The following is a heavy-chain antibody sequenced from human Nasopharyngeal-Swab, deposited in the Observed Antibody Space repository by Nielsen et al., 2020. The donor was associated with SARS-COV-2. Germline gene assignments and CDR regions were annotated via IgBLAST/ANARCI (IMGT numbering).Heavy chain of an antibody. V-gene: IGHV4-4*02. D-gene: IGHD6-13*01. CDR1: GGSISSSNW. CDR3: ARGIAAAGTRFHYYYYYYMDV. CDR2: IYHSGST. Sequence: SETPSLTCAVSGGSISSSNWWSWVRQPPGKGLEWIGEIYHSGSTNYNPSLKSRVTISVDKSKNQFSLKLSSVTAADTAVYYCARGIAAAGTRFHYYYYYYMDVWGKGTTGTVSS. J-gene: IGHJ6*03.